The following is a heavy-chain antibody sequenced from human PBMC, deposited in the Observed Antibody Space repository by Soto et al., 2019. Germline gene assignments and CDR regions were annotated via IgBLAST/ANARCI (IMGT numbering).Heavy chain of an antibody. CDR1: GFTFSSYA. CDR2: ISYDGSNK. D-gene: IGHD3-3*01. V-gene: IGHV3-30-3*01. Sequence: QVQLVESGGGVVQPGRSLRLSCAASGFTFSSYAMHWVRQAQGKGLEWVAVISYDGSNKYYADSVKGRFTISRDNSKNTLYLQMNSLRAEDTAVYYCARHKRDLRFLEWSYYFDYWGQGTLVTVSS. J-gene: IGHJ4*02. CDR3: ARHKRDLRFLEWSYYFDY.